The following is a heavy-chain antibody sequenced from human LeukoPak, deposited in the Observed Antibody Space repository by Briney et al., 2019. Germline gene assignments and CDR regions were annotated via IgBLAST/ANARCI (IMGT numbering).Heavy chain of an antibody. CDR2: IIPIFGTA. CDR1: GGTFSSYA. Sequence: SVKVSCKASGGTFSSYAISWVRQAPGQGLEWMGGIIPIFGTANYAQKFQGRVTITADESTSTAYMELSRLRSDDTAVYYCARDRSSTISSYYYYYMDVWGKGTTVTVSS. D-gene: IGHD2-2*01. V-gene: IGHV1-69*13. J-gene: IGHJ6*03. CDR3: ARDRSSTISSYYYYYMDV.